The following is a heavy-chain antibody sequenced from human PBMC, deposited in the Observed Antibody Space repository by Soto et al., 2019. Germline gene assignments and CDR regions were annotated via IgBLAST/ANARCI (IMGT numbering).Heavy chain of an antibody. CDR2: ISHDGSNK. CDR3: AKSVIAVASYLSYFDY. CDR1: GFTFSSYG. V-gene: IGHV3-30*18. J-gene: IGHJ4*02. Sequence: QVQLVESGGGVVQPGRSLRLSCAASGFTFSSYGMHWVRQAPGKGLEWVAVISHDGSNKYFVDSVKGRFTISRDNSKNTLYLQMNGLRADDTGVYYCAKSVIAVASYLSYFDYCGQGTLVTVSS. D-gene: IGHD6-19*01.